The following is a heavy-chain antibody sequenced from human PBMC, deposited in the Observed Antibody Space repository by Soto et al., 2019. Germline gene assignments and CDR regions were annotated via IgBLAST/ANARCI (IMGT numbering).Heavy chain of an antibody. Sequence: QVQLVQSGAEVKKPGASVKVSCKVSGYTLTELSMHWLRQAPGKGLEWMGGFDPEDGETIYAQKFQGRVTMTEDTSTDTAYMELSSLRSEVTAVYYCATFWSGYPYFDYWGQGTLVTVSS. J-gene: IGHJ4*02. D-gene: IGHD3-3*01. V-gene: IGHV1-24*01. CDR1: GYTLTELS. CDR3: ATFWSGYPYFDY. CDR2: FDPEDGET.